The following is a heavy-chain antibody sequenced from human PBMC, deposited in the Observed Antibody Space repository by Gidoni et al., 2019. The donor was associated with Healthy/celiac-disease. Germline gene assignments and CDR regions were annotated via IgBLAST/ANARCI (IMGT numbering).Heavy chain of an antibody. D-gene: IGHD1-20*01. CDR3: ASGLGIN. V-gene: IGHV3-30-3*01. CDR2: ISYDGSNK. Sequence: QVQLVESGGGVVQPGRSLRLSCAAPGFTFISYAMHWVRQAPGKGLEWVAVISYDGSNKYYADSVKGRFTISRDNSKNTLYLQMNSLRAEDTAVYYCASGLGINWGQGTLVTVSS. CDR1: GFTFISYA. J-gene: IGHJ4*02.